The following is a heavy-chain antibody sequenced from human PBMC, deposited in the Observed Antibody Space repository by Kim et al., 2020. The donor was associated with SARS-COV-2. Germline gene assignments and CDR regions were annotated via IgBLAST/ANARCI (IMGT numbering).Heavy chain of an antibody. D-gene: IGHD2-2*01. V-gene: IGHV3-66*01. J-gene: IGHJ6*02. CDR3: ASRGSTSRTEDFYYYGMDG. Sequence: GRFTISRDNSKNTLYLQMNSLRAEDTAVYYCASRGSTSRTEDFYYYGMDGWGQGTTVTVSS.